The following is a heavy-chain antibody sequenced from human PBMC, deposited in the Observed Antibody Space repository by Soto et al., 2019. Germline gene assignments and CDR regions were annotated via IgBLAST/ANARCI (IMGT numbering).Heavy chain of an antibody. Sequence: SETLSLTCAVSGYSISSGYYWGWIRQPPGKGLEWIGSIYHSGSTYYNPSLKSRVTISVDTSKNQFSLKLSSVTAADTAVYYCAREGGSDTAMVIGYFDYWGQGTLVTVSS. V-gene: IGHV4-38-2*02. CDR1: GYSISSGYY. CDR3: AREGGSDTAMVIGYFDY. CDR2: IYHSGST. D-gene: IGHD5-18*01. J-gene: IGHJ4*02.